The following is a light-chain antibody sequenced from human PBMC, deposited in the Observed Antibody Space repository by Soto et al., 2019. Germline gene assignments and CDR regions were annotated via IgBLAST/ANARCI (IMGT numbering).Light chain of an antibody. CDR3: SSYTRSSPLV. CDR2: DVS. J-gene: IGLJ2*01. V-gene: IGLV2-14*03. CDR1: SSDVGAYNY. Sequence: QSVLTQPASVSGSPGQSITISCTGTSSDVGAYNYVSWYQQHPGNAPKLMIYDVSNRPSGVSNRFSGSKSGNTASLTISGLQAEDEAAYYCSSYTRSSPLVFGGGTKVTVL.